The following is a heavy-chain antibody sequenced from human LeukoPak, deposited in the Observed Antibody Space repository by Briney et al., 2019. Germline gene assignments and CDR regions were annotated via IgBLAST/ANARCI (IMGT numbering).Heavy chain of an antibody. Sequence: GGSLRLSCGGSGFTFSSYAMSWVRQAPGKGLEWVSSISSSSSYIYYADSVKGRFTISRDNAKNSLYLQMNSLRAEDTAVYYCARGEYDSSGSFDYWGQGTLVTVSS. CDR2: ISSSSSYI. CDR1: GFTFSSYA. V-gene: IGHV3-21*01. J-gene: IGHJ4*02. D-gene: IGHD3-22*01. CDR3: ARGEYDSSGSFDY.